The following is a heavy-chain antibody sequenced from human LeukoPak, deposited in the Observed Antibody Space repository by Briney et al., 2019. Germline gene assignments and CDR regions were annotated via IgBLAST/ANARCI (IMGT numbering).Heavy chain of an antibody. CDR1: GGSISSGGYY. CDR3: ARYSYGLLYYFDY. Sequence: SETLSLTCTVSGGSISSGGYYWGWIRQHPGKGLEWIGYIYYSGSTYYNPSLKSRVTISVDTSKNQFSLKLSSVSAADTAVYYCARYSYGLLYYFDYWGQGTLVTVSS. CDR2: IYYSGST. V-gene: IGHV4-31*03. J-gene: IGHJ4*02. D-gene: IGHD5-18*01.